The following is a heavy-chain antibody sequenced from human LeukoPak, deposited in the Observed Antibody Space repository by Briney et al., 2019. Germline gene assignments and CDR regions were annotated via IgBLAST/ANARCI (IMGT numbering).Heavy chain of an antibody. CDR2: VYYAGTT. J-gene: IGHJ4*02. D-gene: IGHD3-9*01. V-gene: IGHV4-39*01. CDR3: ARHRRVTDWYVDF. CDR1: GGSISTDSNFF. Sequence: SETLSLTCAVSGGSISTDSNFFWGWIRQPPGKGLDWIGIVYYAGTTYYNPSLKSRVTIFADTSKNVFSLRLTSVTAADTAVYYCARHRRVTDWYVDFWGQGTLVTVSS.